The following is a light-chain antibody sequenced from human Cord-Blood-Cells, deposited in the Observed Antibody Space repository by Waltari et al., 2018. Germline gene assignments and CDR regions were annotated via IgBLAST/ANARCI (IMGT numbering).Light chain of an antibody. CDR3: SSYTSSSTVV. CDR2: DVS. Sequence: QPALTQPSSVSGSPGQSITIACTGTSSDVGCQNSVSWYQQHPGKAPELMLYDVSKRPSGVSHRFSGYKPGNPASLTLPGLQAEDEADYYCSSYTSSSTVVFGGGTKLTVL. V-gene: IGLV2-14*01. J-gene: IGLJ2*01. CDR1: SSDVGCQNS.